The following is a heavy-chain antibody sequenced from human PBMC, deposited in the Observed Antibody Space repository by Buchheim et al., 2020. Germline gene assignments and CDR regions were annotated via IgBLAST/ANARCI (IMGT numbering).Heavy chain of an antibody. V-gene: IGHV4-59*11. J-gene: IGHJ4*02. CDR3: ARGDYYGSGSYSLFDS. Sequence: QVQLQESGPGLLKPSETLSLICTVSGGSISSHYWNWIRQPPGKGLEWIGYIYNSGNTNYNPSLKSRVTISVDTSKNQFSLKLSSVTAADTAVYYCARGDYYGSGSYSLFDSWGQGTL. D-gene: IGHD3-10*01. CDR1: GGSISSHY. CDR2: IYNSGNT.